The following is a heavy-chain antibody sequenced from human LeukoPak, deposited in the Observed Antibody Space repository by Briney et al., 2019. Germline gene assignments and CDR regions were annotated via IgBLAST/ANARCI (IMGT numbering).Heavy chain of an antibody. CDR2: ISGSGGST. Sequence: PGGSLRLSCAASGFTFSSYAISWVRQAPGKGLEWVSAISGSGGSTYYADSVKGRFTISRDNSKNTLYLQMNSLRAEDTAVYYWPKAPPPNYYYYYMDVWGKGTTVTISS. CDR1: GFTFSSYA. V-gene: IGHV3-23*01. J-gene: IGHJ6*03. CDR3: PKAPPPNYYYYYMDV.